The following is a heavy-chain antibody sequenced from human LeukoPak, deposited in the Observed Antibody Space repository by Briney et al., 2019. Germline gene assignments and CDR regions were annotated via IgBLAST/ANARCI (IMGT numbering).Heavy chain of an antibody. CDR1: GYTFTSYG. D-gene: IGHD3-10*01. V-gene: IGHV1-18*01. J-gene: IGHJ4*02. Sequence: ASVKVSCKASGYTFTSYGISWVRQAPGQGLEWMGWISAYNGNTNYAQKLQGRVTMTTDTSTSTAYMELRSLRSDDTAVYYCATLQGGTMVRGVAKGDYWGQGTLVTVSS. CDR2: ISAYNGNT. CDR3: ATLQGGTMVRGVAKGDY.